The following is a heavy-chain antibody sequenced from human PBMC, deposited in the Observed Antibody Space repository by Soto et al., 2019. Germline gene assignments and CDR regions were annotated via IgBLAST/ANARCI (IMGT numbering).Heavy chain of an antibody. Sequence: VKVSCKASGYTFTSYYMHWVRQAPGQGLVWMGIINPSGGSTSYAQKFQGRVTMTRDTSTSTVYMELSSLRSEDTAVYYCARDGEYCSGGSCYSWWFDPWGQGTLVTVSS. J-gene: IGHJ5*02. D-gene: IGHD2-15*01. V-gene: IGHV1-46*01. CDR3: ARDGEYCSGGSCYSWWFDP. CDR2: INPSGGST. CDR1: GYTFTSYY.